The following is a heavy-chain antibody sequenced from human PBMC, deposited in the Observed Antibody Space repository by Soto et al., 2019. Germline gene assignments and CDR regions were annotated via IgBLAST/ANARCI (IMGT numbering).Heavy chain of an antibody. J-gene: IGHJ5*02. CDR2: IYYGGSI. D-gene: IGHD2-2*01. CDR1: GGSISISGYY. CDR3: ARRRVVPATGGWFDP. V-gene: IGHV4-39*01. Sequence: SETLSLTCTVSGGSISISGYYWGWIRQPPGKGLEWIGNIYYGGSIYYNPSLKSRVTIPVDTSKNQFSLNLSSVTAADTAVYYCARRRVVPATGGWFDPWGQGTLVTVSS.